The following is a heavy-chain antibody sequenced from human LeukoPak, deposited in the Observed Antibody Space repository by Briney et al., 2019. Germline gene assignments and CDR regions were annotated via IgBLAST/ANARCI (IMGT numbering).Heavy chain of an antibody. CDR1: GFSFSRYW. Sequence: GGSLRLSCAGSGFSFSRYWMAWFRQAPGKGLEWVASINQDVSRIHYVDSVKGRFTISRDNAKSSLFLQMTSLRVEDTAVYYCARLKDDVTKFDYWGQGTLVTVSS. J-gene: IGHJ4*02. V-gene: IGHV3-7*01. CDR2: INQDVSRI. D-gene: IGHD2-8*01. CDR3: ARLKDDVTKFDY.